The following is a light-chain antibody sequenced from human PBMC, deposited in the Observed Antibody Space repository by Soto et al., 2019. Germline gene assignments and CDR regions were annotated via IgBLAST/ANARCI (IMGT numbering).Light chain of an antibody. CDR2: GAS. Sequence: DIVLTQSAGTLSLSPGERATLSCRASQSVSSSYLAWYQQKPGQAPRLLIYGASSRATGIPDRFSGSGSGTDFTLTISRLEPEDVAVYYCQQYGSSQSFGQGTKVEIK. CDR1: QSVSSSY. V-gene: IGKV3-20*01. J-gene: IGKJ1*01. CDR3: QQYGSSQS.